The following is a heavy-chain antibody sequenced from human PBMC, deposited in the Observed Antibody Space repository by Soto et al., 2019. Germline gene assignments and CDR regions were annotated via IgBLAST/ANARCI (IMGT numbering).Heavy chain of an antibody. Sequence: GASVKVSCKASGGTFSSYTISWVRQAPGQGLEWMGRIIPILGIANYAQKFQGRVTITADKSTSTAYMELSSLRSEDTAVYYCAKGCLSIAAAGNFDYWGQGTLVTVSS. CDR2: IIPILGIA. J-gene: IGHJ4*02. D-gene: IGHD6-13*01. CDR1: GGTFSSYT. V-gene: IGHV1-69*02. CDR3: AKGCLSIAAAGNFDY.